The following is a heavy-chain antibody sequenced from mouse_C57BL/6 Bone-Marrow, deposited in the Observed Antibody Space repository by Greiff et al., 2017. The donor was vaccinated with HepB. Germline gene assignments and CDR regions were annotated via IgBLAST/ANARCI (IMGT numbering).Heavy chain of an antibody. CDR3: ARYYYGSSYGY. CDR2: INPYNGGT. D-gene: IGHD1-1*01. CDR1: GYTFTDYY. Sequence: EVQLQESGPVLVKPGASVKMSCKASGYTFTDYYMNWVKQSHGKSLEWIGVINPYNGGTSYNQKFKGKATLTVDTSSSTAYMELNSLTSEDSAVYYCARYYYGSSYGYWGQGTTLTVSS. V-gene: IGHV1-19*01. J-gene: IGHJ2*01.